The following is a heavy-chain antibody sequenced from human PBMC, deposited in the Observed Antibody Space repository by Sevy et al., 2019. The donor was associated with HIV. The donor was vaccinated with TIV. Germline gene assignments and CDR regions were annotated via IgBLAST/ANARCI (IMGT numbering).Heavy chain of an antibody. CDR3: ARTGIAAAGPYYYYGMDV. V-gene: IGHV3-30*04. Sequence: GGSLRLSCAASGITFSSYEMNWVRQAPGKGLEWVAVISYDGSNKYYADSVKGRFTISRDNSKNTLYLQMNSLRAEDTAVYYCARTGIAAAGPYYYYGMDVWGQGTTVTVSS. CDR2: ISYDGSNK. CDR1: GITFSSYE. D-gene: IGHD6-13*01. J-gene: IGHJ6*02.